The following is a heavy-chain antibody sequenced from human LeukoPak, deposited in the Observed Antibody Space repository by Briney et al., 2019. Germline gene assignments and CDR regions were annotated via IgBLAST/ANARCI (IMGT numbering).Heavy chain of an antibody. V-gene: IGHV1-2*02. D-gene: IGHD6-6*01. CDR1: GYTFTGYY. CDR3: ARDLGIAARTYSNDY. Sequence: ASVKVSCKASGYTFTGYYMHWVRQAPGQGLEWMGWISPNSGGTNYAQKFQGRVTMTRDTSISTAYMELSRLRSDDTAVYYCARDLGIAARTYSNDYWGQGTLVTVSS. J-gene: IGHJ4*02. CDR2: ISPNSGGT.